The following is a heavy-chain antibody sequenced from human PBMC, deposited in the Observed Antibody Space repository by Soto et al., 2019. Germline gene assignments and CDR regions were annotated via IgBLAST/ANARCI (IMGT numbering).Heavy chain of an antibody. J-gene: IGHJ4*02. CDR1: GYTFTSYD. CDR3: ARGHYSSGWYYFDY. CDR2: MNPNSGNT. V-gene: IGHV1-8*01. D-gene: IGHD6-19*01. Sequence: ASVKVSCKASGYTFTSYDINWVRQATGQGLEWMGWMNPNSGNTCYAQKFQGRVTMTRNTSISTAYMELSSLRSEDTAVYYCARGHYSSGWYYFDYWGQGTLVTAPQ.